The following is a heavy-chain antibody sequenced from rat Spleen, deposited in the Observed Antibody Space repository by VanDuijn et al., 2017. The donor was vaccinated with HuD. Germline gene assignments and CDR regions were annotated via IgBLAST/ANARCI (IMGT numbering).Heavy chain of an antibody. CDR3: ARYTATISFDY. CDR2: ISYSGSS. J-gene: IGHJ2*01. V-gene: IGHV3-1*01. D-gene: IGHD1-10*01. Sequence: EVQLQESGPGLVKPSQSLSLTCSVTGYSITSNSWGWIRKFPGIKMEWIAHISYSGSSSYSPSLKGRISISRDTSKNQFFLQFDAVTTEDTATYFCARYTATISFDYWGQGVMVTVSS. CDR1: GYSITSNS.